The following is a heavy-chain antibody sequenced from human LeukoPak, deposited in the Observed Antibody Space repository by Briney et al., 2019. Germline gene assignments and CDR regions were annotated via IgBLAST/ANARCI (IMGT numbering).Heavy chain of an antibody. CDR2: ISSSGSTI. Sequence: GGSLRLSCAASGFTFSDYYMSWIRQAPGKGLEWVSYISSSGSTIYYADSVEGRFTISRDNAKNSLYLQMNSLRAEDTAVYYSASSGRMVRGAPFDYWGQGTLVTVSS. D-gene: IGHD3-10*01. CDR1: GFTFSDYY. V-gene: IGHV3-11*01. CDR3: ASSGRMVRGAPFDY. J-gene: IGHJ4*02.